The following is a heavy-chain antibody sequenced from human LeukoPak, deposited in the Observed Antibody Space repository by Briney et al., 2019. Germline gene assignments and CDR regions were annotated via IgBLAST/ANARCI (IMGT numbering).Heavy chain of an antibody. J-gene: IGHJ4*02. CDR3: AKGVKYFDWLLQSDGVDY. D-gene: IGHD3-9*01. CDR2: ISYDGSNK. V-gene: IGHV3-30*18. Sequence: QPGGSLRLSCAASGFTFSSYGMHWVRQAPGKGLEWVAVISYDGSNKYYADSVKGRFTISRDNSKNTLYLQMNSLRAEDTAVYYCAKGVKYFDWLLQSDGVDYWGQGTLVTVSS. CDR1: GFTFSSYG.